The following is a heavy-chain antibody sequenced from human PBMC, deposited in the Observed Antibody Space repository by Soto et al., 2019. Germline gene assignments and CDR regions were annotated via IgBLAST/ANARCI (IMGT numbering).Heavy chain of an antibody. CDR2: IIPIFGTA. J-gene: IGHJ3*02. D-gene: IGHD1-26*01. V-gene: IGHV1-69*13. CDR3: ARGRKWELLFGSFDI. CDR1: GGNFSSYA. Sequence: SGKITCKDSGGNFSSYAISWMRQAPGQGLEWMGGIIPIFGTANYAQKFQGRVTITADESTSTAYMELSSLRSEDTAVYYCARGRKWELLFGSFDIWRQGTMVTASS.